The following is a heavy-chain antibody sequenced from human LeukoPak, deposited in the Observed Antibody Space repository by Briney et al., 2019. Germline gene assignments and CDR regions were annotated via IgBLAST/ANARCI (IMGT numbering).Heavy chain of an antibody. V-gene: IGHV3-30*04. Sequence: GGSLRLSCAASGFTFSSYAMHWVRQAPGKGLEWVAVISYDGSNKYYADSVKGRFTISRDNSKNTLYLQMNSLRAEDTAVYYCARDQGAGLLWFGELRWGLSKGPDAFDIWGQGTMVTVSS. D-gene: IGHD3-10*01. CDR2: ISYDGSNK. CDR1: GFTFSSYA. CDR3: ARDQGAGLLWFGELRWGLSKGPDAFDI. J-gene: IGHJ3*02.